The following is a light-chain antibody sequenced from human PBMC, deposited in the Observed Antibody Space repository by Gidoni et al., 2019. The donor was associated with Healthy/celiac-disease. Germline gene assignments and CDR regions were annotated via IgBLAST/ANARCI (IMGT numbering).Light chain of an antibody. Sequence: DNGLTQSPGTLSLSPGERATRACSASQSVSSSYLAWYQQRPGQATRLLIYGASSRATGIPDRLSGSGSGTDFTLTISRLEPEAFAVYYCQQYGSSPPWTFGQGTKVEIK. V-gene: IGKV3-20*01. J-gene: IGKJ1*01. CDR1: QSVSSSY. CDR3: QQYGSSPPWT. CDR2: GAS.